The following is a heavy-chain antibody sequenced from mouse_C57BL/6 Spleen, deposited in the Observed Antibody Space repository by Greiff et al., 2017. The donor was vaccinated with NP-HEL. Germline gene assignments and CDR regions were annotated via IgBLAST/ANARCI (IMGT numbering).Heavy chain of an antibody. V-gene: IGHV1-85*01. J-gene: IGHJ4*01. D-gene: IGHD2-1*01. Sequence: QVQLKESGPELVKPGASVKLSCKASGYTFTSYDINWVKQRPGQGLEWIGWIYPRDGSSKYNEKFKGKATLTVDTSVSTAYRELHSLTSEDSAVYFCARGGVYYGIDYYAMDYWGQGTSVTVSS. CDR1: GYTFTSYD. CDR3: ARGGVYYGIDYYAMDY. CDR2: IYPRDGSS.